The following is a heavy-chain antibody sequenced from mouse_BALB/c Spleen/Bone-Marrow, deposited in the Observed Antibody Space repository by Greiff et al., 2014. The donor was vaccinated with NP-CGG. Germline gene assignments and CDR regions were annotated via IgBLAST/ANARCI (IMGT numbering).Heavy chain of an antibody. J-gene: IGHJ4*01. V-gene: IGHV1-9*01. Sequence: QVQLQQSGAELVKPGASVKISCTASGFTFSNYWIDWVKQRPGQGLEWIGEIFTGSGSTNYTEKFKGKATFTADTSPNTAYMQRSSVTSEDSAVYCGARGYAIDYWGQGTSVTVSS. CDR3: ARGYAIDY. CDR2: IFTGSGST. CDR1: GFTFSNYW.